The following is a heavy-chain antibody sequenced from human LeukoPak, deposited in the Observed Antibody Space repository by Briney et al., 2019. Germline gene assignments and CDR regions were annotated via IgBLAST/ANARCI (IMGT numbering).Heavy chain of an antibody. Sequence: PGRSLRLSCAASGFTFSSYGMNWVRQAPGKGLEWVSAISGGGGSTYYADSVKGRFTISRDNSKNTLYLQMNSLRAEDTAVYHCAKRGADSGGNSALVHFDFWGQGTLVTVSS. V-gene: IGHV3-23*01. CDR2: ISGGGGST. J-gene: IGHJ4*02. D-gene: IGHD4-23*01. CDR3: AKRGADSGGNSALVHFDF. CDR1: GFTFSSYG.